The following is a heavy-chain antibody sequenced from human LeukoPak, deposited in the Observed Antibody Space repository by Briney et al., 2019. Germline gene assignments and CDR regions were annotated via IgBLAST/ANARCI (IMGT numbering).Heavy chain of an antibody. D-gene: IGHD4-17*01. CDR3: SRGLHDYGDSNYYFDQ. CDR2: IRKKGYGETT. Sequence: GGSLRLSCTASGFTFGDDGWSWFRQAPGKGLEWICFIRKKGYGETTDYAASVRGRFTISRDDAKSIAYLQMNSLKTEDTALYYCSRGLHDYGDSNYYFDQWGRGTLVTGSS. V-gene: IGHV3-49*03. CDR1: GFTFGDDG. J-gene: IGHJ4*02.